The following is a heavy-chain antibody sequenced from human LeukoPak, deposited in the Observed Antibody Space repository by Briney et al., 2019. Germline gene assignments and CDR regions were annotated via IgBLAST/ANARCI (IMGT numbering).Heavy chain of an antibody. J-gene: IGHJ4*02. CDR3: ARGRGGSGREAYNVDY. CDR2: IRYDGRNK. D-gene: IGHD5-24*01. CDR1: GFIFSSYG. V-gene: IGHV3-30*02. Sequence: GGSLRLSCAASGFIFSSYGMHWVRQAPGKGLEWVAFIRYDGRNKYYADSVKGRFTISRDNAESSLFLQMNSLRDEDTAVYYCARGRGGSGREAYNVDYWGQGTLVTVSS.